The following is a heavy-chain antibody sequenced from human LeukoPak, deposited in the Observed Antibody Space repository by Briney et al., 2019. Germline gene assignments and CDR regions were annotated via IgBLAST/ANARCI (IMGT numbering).Heavy chain of an antibody. D-gene: IGHD3-22*01. Sequence: SETLSLTCAVYGGSFSGYYWSWIRQPPGKGLEWIGEINHSGSTNYNPSLKSRVTISVDTSKNQFSLKLSSVTAVDTAVYYCAREGHYYDSSGYYYWGQGTLVTVSS. CDR1: GGSFSGYY. CDR3: AREGHYYDSSGYYY. J-gene: IGHJ4*02. CDR2: INHSGST. V-gene: IGHV4-34*01.